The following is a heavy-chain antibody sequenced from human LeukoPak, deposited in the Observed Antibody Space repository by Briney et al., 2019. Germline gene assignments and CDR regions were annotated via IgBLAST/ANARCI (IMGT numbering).Heavy chain of an antibody. V-gene: IGHV4-61*08. CDR3: ARDRWGRSLDAFDI. CDR1: GGSISSGDYY. J-gene: IGHJ3*02. Sequence: SETLSLTCTVSGGSISSGDYYWSWIRQPPGKGLEWIGYIYNSGSTNYNPSLKSRVTISVDTSKNQFSLKLSSVTAADTAVYYCARDRWGRSLDAFDIWGQGTMVTVSS. CDR2: IYNSGST. D-gene: IGHD4-23*01.